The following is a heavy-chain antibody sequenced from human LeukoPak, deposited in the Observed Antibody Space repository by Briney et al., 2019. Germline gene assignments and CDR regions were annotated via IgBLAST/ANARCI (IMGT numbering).Heavy chain of an antibody. CDR2: INHSGST. CDR1: GGSFSGYY. Sequence: SETLSLTCAVYGGSFSGYYWSRIRQPPGKGLEWIGEINHSGSTNYNPSLKSRVTISVDTSKNQFSLKLSSVTAADTAVYYCARGMTVTVYYYYYYMDVWGKGTTVTVSS. V-gene: IGHV4-34*01. CDR3: ARGMTVTVYYYYYYMDV. J-gene: IGHJ6*03. D-gene: IGHD4-11*01.